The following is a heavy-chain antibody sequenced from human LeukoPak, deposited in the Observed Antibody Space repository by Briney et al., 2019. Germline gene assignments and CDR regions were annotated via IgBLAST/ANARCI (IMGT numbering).Heavy chain of an antibody. J-gene: IGHJ5*02. Sequence: GGPLRLSCAASGFTFSSYSMNWVRQAPGKGLEWVSSISSSSSYIYYADSVKGRFTISRDNAKNSLYLQMNSLRAEDTAVYYCATEGYCSGGSCYPHGWFDPWGQGTLVTVSS. CDR2: ISSSSSYI. CDR3: ATEGYCSGGSCYPHGWFDP. V-gene: IGHV3-21*01. D-gene: IGHD2-15*01. CDR1: GFTFSSYS.